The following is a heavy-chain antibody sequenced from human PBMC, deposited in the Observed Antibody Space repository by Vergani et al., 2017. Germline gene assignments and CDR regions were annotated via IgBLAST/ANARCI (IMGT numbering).Heavy chain of an antibody. Sequence: QVQLQESGPGLVKPSETLSLTCAVSGYSISSGYYWGWIRQPPGKGLEWIGSIYHSGSTYYNPSLKSRVTISVDTSKNQFSLQMSSVTAADTAVYYCARHYYDSSGYYFDYWGQGTLVTVSS. CDR1: GYSISSGYY. V-gene: IGHV4-38-2*01. D-gene: IGHD3-22*01. J-gene: IGHJ4*02. CDR3: ARHYYDSSGYYFDY. CDR2: IYHSGST.